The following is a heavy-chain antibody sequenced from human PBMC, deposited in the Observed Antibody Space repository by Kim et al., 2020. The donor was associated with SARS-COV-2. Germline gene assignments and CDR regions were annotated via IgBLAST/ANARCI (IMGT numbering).Heavy chain of an antibody. J-gene: IGHJ2*01. CDR3: AKTGRTGWYLDL. D-gene: IGHD1-1*01. V-gene: IGHV3-23*01. Sequence: YDADAGKGRLTISRDNSESTLFRQMSSLRAEDTAVYYCAKTGRTGWYLDLWGRGTLVTVSS.